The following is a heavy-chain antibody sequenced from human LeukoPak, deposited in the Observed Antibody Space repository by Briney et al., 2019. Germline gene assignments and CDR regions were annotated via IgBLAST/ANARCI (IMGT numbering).Heavy chain of an antibody. D-gene: IGHD2-2*01. V-gene: IGHV3-21*01. CDR2: ISSSSSYI. CDR1: GFTFSSYS. J-gene: IGHJ4*02. Sequence: PGGSLRLSCAASGFTFSSYSMNWVRQAPGKGLEWVSSISSSSSYIYYADSVKGRFTISRDNAKNSLYLQMNSLRAEDTAVYYCARAPLYCSSTSCYSFDYWGQGTLVTVSS. CDR3: ARAPLYCSSTSCYSFDY.